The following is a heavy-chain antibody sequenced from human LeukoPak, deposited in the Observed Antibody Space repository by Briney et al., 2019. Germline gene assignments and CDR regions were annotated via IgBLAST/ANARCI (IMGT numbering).Heavy chain of an antibody. CDR3: AREVFRTYDDAFDI. CDR2: IISIFGTA. Sequence: ASVKVSCKASGGTFSSYAISWVRQAPGQGLEWMGGIISIFGTANYAQKFQGRVTITTDESTSTAYMELSSLRSEDTAVYYCAREVFRTYDDAFDIWGQGTMVTVSS. V-gene: IGHV1-69*05. CDR1: GGTFSSYA. J-gene: IGHJ3*02. D-gene: IGHD2-8*01.